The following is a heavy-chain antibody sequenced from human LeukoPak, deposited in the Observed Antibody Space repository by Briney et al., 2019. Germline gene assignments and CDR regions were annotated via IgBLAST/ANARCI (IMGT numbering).Heavy chain of an antibody. CDR2: IYNSGTT. CDR1: GGSISSFY. CDR3: AKALYGYNCYFDY. V-gene: IGHV4-59*01. Sequence: TSETLSLTCTVSGGSISSFYWSWIRQPPGKGLEWIGYIYNSGTTNYNPSLKSRVTISVDTSKNQFSLRLSSVTAADTAVYYCAKALYGYNCYFDYWGQGTLVTVSS. D-gene: IGHD5-24*01. J-gene: IGHJ4*02.